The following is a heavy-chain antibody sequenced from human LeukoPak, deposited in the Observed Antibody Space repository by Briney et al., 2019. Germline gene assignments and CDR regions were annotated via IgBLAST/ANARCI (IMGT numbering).Heavy chain of an antibody. CDR3: AKVGIGSRDGYFDY. V-gene: IGHV3-30*18. CDR1: GFTFRNYG. CDR2: ISKDGGSNK. J-gene: IGHJ4*02. Sequence: GGSLRLSCAASGFTFRNYGMHWVRQAPGKGLEWVAVISKDGGSNKYHTDSVKGRFTISRDNSMNTLYLRMNSLRAEDTAVYYCAKVGIGSRDGYFDYWGQGTLVTVSS. D-gene: IGHD6-13*01.